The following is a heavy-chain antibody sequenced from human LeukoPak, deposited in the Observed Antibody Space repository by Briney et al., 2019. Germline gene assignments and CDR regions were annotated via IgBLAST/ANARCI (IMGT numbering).Heavy chain of an antibody. D-gene: IGHD3-22*01. CDR1: GFTFSDYY. J-gene: IGHJ4*02. Sequence: PGGSLLQSCAAPGFTFSDYYMSWVRQAPGKGLELVSIIHSGGSTFYADSVKGRFTISRDNSKNTLYLQMNSLRAEDTAVYYCAKNGEDYYDSSGRFDYWGQGTLVTVSS. CDR3: AKNGEDYYDSSGRFDY. CDR2: IHSGGST. V-gene: IGHV3-53*01.